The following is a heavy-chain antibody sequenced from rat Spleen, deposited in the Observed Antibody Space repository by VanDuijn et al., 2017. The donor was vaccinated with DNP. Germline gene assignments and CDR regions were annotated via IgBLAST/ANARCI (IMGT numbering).Heavy chain of an antibody. V-gene: IGHV5-29*01. Sequence: EVQLVESGGGLVQPGRSLKLSCATSGFTFSDYGMAWVRQASTRGLEWVATISYDGSSTYYRDSVKGRFTISRDNAKSTLHLQIDSLRSEDTATYYCARHGYYDGPFPYWGQGTLVTVSS. J-gene: IGHJ3*01. CDR3: ARHGYYDGPFPY. D-gene: IGHD1-12*02. CDR1: GFTFSDYG. CDR2: ISYDGSST.